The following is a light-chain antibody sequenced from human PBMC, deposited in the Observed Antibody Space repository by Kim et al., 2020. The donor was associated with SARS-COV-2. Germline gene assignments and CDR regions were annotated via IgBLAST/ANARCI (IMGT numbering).Light chain of an antibody. J-gene: IGKJ2*01. Sequence: EIVMTQSPATLSVSPGERATLSCRASRSVGSNLAWYQQKPGQAPRLLIYGASTRATGIPVRFSGSGSGTEFTLTISSLQSEDFAVYFCQHYNDWPPMYTFGQGTKLEIK. CDR1: RSVGSN. CDR2: GAS. V-gene: IGKV3-15*01. CDR3: QHYNDWPPMYT.